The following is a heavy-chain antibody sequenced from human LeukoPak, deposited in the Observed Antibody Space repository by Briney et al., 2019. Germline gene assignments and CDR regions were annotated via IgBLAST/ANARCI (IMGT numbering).Heavy chain of an antibody. V-gene: IGHV3-30*18. Sequence: GGSLRLSCAASGFTFSSYGMHWVRQAPGKGLEWVAVISYDGSNKYYADSVKGRFTISRDNSKNTLYLQMNSLRAEDTAVYYCAKPIHAVAGNYYFDYWGQGTLVTVSS. D-gene: IGHD6-19*01. CDR2: ISYDGSNK. CDR1: GFTFSSYG. CDR3: AKPIHAVAGNYYFDY. J-gene: IGHJ4*02.